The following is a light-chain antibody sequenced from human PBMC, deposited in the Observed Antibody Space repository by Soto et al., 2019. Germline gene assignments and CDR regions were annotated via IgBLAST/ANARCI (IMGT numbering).Light chain of an antibody. V-gene: IGKV1-33*01. CDR2: GAS. J-gene: IGKJ4*01. CDR3: QQYDTLPST. CDR1: QDISNY. Sequence: DIQMTQSPSSLSASVGDRVTVTCQASQDISNYLNWYQQKPGKAPKLLIYGASNLETGVPSRFSGSGSGTDFTFTISSLQPEDIATYYCQQYDTLPSTFGGGTKVEI.